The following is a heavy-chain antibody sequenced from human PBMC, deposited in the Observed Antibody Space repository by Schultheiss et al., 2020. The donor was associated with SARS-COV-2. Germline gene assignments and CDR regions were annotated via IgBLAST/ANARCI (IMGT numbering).Heavy chain of an antibody. CDR1: GGSISSGGYY. D-gene: IGHD3-10*01. V-gene: IGHV4-39*01. CDR2: IYYSGST. J-gene: IGHJ3*02. Sequence: SETLSLTCTVSGGSISSGGYYWSWIRQHPGKGLEWIGSIYYSGSTYYNPSLKSRVTISVDTSKNQFSLKLSSVTAADTAVYYCARAMTPYGSGSPKMYAFDIWGQGTMVTVSS. CDR3: ARAMTPYGSGSPKMYAFDI.